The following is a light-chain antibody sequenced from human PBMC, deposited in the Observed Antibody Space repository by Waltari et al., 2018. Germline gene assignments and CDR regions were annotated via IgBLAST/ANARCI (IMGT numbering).Light chain of an antibody. Sequence: DIKMTQSPSSLSASIGDTVTITCRASQSVGPFLNWYQQKPGEAPNLLQGGVSSRFSGSGSGTEFTLTIDNLQPEDFATYYCQQSDGIPFTFGPGT. J-gene: IGKJ2*01. CDR3: QQSDGIPFT. CDR1: QSVGPF. V-gene: IGKV1-39*01.